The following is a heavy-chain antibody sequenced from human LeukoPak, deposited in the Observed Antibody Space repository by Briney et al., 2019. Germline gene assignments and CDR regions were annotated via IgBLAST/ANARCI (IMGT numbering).Heavy chain of an antibody. CDR2: INPSGGST. CDR1: GHTFTSYY. CDR3: ARGGYDSSGYYSAPELDFDY. J-gene: IGHJ4*02. D-gene: IGHD3-22*01. Sequence: ASVKVSCKASGHTFTSYYMHWLRQAPGQGLEWMGIINPSGGSTSYAQKFQGRVTMARDTSTSTVYMELSSLRSEDTAVYYCARGGYDSSGYYSAPELDFDYWGQGTLVTVSS. V-gene: IGHV1-46*01.